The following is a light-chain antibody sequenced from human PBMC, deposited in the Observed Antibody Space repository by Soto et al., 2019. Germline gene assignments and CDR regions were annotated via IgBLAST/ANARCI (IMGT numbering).Light chain of an antibody. CDR1: SSDVGGYNY. CDR2: EVN. CDR3: SSYAGSSNLV. V-gene: IGLV2-8*01. J-gene: IGLJ2*01. Sequence: QSVLTQPPSASGSPGQSVSISCTGTSSDVGGYNYVSWYQQHPGKAPKLMIYEVNQRPSGVPDRFSGSKSDNTASLTVSRLQAEDDADYYCSSYAGSSNLVFGGGTQLTVL.